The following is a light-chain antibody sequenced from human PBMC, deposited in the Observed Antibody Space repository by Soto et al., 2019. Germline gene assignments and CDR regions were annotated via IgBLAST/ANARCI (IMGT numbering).Light chain of an antibody. CDR1: QSISSY. J-gene: IGKJ1*01. CDR3: QQRYSTPRT. CDR2: AAS. Sequence: DVQMTQSPSSXSASVGDRVTITCGASQSISSYLNWYQQKPGKAPKLLIYAASSLQSGVPSRFSGSGSGTDFTLTISSLQPGDFATYYCQQRYSTPRTFCQGTKVDIK. V-gene: IGKV1-39*01.